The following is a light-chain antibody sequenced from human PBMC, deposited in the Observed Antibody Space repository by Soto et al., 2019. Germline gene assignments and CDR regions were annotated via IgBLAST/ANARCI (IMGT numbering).Light chain of an antibody. V-gene: IGLV1-40*01. CDR2: RDS. CDR3: ATWEDNLTARV. J-gene: IGLJ3*02. Sequence: QSVLTQPPSVSGAPGQTITMSCTGSGSNVGASYDVHWYQVLPGAGPRLLIYRDSQRPSGVPDRFSGSKSGTSASLAISGLQSEDEAVYYCATWEDNLTARVFGGGTKLTVL. CDR1: GSNVGASYD.